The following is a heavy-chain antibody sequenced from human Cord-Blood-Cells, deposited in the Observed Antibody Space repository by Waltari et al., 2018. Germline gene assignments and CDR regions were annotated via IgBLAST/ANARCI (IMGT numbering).Heavy chain of an antibody. CDR3: ARRPPPYSGSYYWFDP. CDR1: GGSFSGYY. J-gene: IGHJ5*02. V-gene: IGHV4-34*01. CDR2: INHSGST. Sequence: QVQLQQWGAGLLKPSETLSLTCAVYGGSFSGYYWSWIRQPPGKGLEWIGEINHSGSTNHNPSLKSRVTISVNTSKNQFSLKLSSVTAADTAVYYCARRPPPYSGSYYWFDPWGQGTLVTVSS. D-gene: IGHD1-26*01.